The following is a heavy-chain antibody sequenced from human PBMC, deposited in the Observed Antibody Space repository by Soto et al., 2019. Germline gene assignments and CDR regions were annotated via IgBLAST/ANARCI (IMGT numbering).Heavy chain of an antibody. CDR1: GGSISSGGYS. Sequence: SETLSLTCAVSGGSISSGGYSWSWIRQPPGKGLEWIGYIYYSGSTNYNPSLKSRVTISVDTSKNQFSLKLSSVTAADTAVYYCTRSHYFDYWGQGALVTVSS. CDR2: IYYSGST. V-gene: IGHV4-61*08. J-gene: IGHJ4*02. CDR3: TRSHYFDY.